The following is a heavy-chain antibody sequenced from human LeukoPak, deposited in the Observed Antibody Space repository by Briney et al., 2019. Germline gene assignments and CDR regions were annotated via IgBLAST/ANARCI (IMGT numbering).Heavy chain of an antibody. CDR3: ARDMGYCSSSNCYTYYLDY. D-gene: IGHD2-2*01. J-gene: IGHJ4*02. Sequence: PGGSLRLSCVSSVYTFSRFEMNWVRQAPRKGVEWVSYISVIGSSIYYADSVKGRFTISRDNAKNSLYLQMNSLRGEDTAVYYCARDMGYCSSSNCYTYYLDYWGQGTLVTVSS. CDR2: ISVIGSSI. V-gene: IGHV3-48*03. CDR1: VYTFSRFE.